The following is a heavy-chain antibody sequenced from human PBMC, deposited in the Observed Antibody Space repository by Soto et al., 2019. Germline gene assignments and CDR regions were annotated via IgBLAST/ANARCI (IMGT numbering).Heavy chain of an antibody. Sequence: QGKGLEWVAGIWHDGSNKYYLESVKGRFTISRDNSKNMLYLQMNSLRVEDTAVYHCARDSDSEGGIRHVLSVWSFLVNRFYDL. CDR2: IWHDGSNK. J-gene: IGHJ2*01. CDR3: ARDSDSEGGIRHVLSVWSFLVNRFYDL. V-gene: IGHV3-33*01. D-gene: IGHD3-9*01.